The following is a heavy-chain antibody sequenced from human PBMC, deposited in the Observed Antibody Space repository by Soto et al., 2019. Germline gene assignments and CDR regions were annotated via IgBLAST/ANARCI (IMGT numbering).Heavy chain of an antibody. CDR1: GFTFSSYA. V-gene: IGHV3-23*01. CDR3: AKDLVPNWNYYFDY. Sequence: GESLKISCAASGFTFSSYAMSWVRQAPGKGLEWVSAISGSGGSTYYADSVKGRFTISRDNSKNTLYLQMNSLRAEDTAVYYCAKDLVPNWNYYFDYWGQGTLVTVSS. J-gene: IGHJ4*02. D-gene: IGHD1-7*01. CDR2: ISGSGGST.